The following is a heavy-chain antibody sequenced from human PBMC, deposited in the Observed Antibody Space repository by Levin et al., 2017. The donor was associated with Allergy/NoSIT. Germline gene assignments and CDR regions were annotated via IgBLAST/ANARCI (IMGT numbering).Heavy chain of an antibody. D-gene: IGHD2-2*01. CDR1: GGSFSGYY. J-gene: IGHJ5*02. CDR2: INHSGST. CDR3: ARCLVVVPAARRRGGWFDP. Sequence: GSLRLSCAVYGGSFSGYYWSWIRQPPGKGLEWIGEINHSGSTNYNPSLKSRVTISVDTSKNQFSLKLSSVTAADTAVYYCARCLVVVPAARRRGGWFDPWGQGTLVTVSS. V-gene: IGHV4-34*01.